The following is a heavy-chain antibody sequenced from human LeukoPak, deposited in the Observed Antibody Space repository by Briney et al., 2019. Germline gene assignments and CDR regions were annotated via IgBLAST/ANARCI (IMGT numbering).Heavy chain of an antibody. J-gene: IGHJ3*02. Sequence: ASVKVSCKAFGYTFTGYFMHWVRQATGQGLEWMGRINPNTGGTKYTQKFQGRVTMTRDTSISTAYMELSNLRSDDTAVYYCAIAGGGSDAFDICGQGTMVTVSS. CDR3: AIAGGGSDAFDI. CDR1: GYTFTGYF. D-gene: IGHD2-15*01. CDR2: INPNTGGT. V-gene: IGHV1-2*06.